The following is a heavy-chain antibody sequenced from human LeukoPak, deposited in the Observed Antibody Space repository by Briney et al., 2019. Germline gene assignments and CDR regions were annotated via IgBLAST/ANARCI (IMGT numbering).Heavy chain of an antibody. CDR1: GFTFDDYA. D-gene: IGHD6-19*01. V-gene: IGHV3-9*03. J-gene: IGHJ4*02. CDR3: AKGAGGIAVAGTGGSYFDY. CDR2: ISWNSGSI. Sequence: PGGSLRLSCAASGFTFDDYARHWVRQAPGKGLEWVSGISWNSGSIGYADSVKGRFTISRDNAKNSLYLQMNSLRAEDMALYYCAKGAGGIAVAGTGGSYFDYWGQGTLVTVSS.